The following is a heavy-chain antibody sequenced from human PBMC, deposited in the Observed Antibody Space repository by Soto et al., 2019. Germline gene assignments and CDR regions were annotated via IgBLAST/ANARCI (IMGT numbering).Heavy chain of an antibody. CDR1: GFTFSSYG. Sequence: GGSLRLSCAASGFTFSSYGMHWVRQAPGKGLEWVAVISYDGSNKYYADSVKGRFTISRDNSKNTLYLQMNSLRAEDTAVYYCAKLAAAGTPDDDFDIWGQGTMVTVSS. V-gene: IGHV3-30*18. D-gene: IGHD6-13*01. CDR3: AKLAAAGTPDDDFDI. J-gene: IGHJ3*02. CDR2: ISYDGSNK.